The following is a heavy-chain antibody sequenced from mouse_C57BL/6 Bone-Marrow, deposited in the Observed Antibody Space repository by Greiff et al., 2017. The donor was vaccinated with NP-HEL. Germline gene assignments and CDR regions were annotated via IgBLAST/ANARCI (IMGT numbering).Heavy chain of an antibody. CDR3: ARLLRLWYFDV. CDR2: IYPRSGNT. Sequence: QVQLQQSGAELARPGASVKLSCKASGYTFTSYGISWVKQRTGQGLEWIGEIYPRSGNTYYNEKFKGKATLTADKSSSTAYMELRSLTSEDAAVYFCARLLRLWYFDVWGTGTTVTVSS. V-gene: IGHV1-81*01. J-gene: IGHJ1*03. D-gene: IGHD1-2*01. CDR1: GYTFTSYG.